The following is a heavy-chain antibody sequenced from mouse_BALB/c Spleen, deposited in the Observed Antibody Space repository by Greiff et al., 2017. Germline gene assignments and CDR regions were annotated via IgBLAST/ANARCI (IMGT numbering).Heavy chain of an antibody. Sequence: EVQLQESGPGLVKPSQSLSLTCTVTGYSITSDYAWNWIRQFPGNKLEWMGYISYSGSTSYNPSLKSRISITRDTSKNQFFLQLNSVTTEDTATYYCAREGTMITSYAMDYWGQGTSVTVSS. CDR1: GYSITSDYA. CDR2: ISYSGST. J-gene: IGHJ4*01. CDR3: AREGTMITSYAMDY. V-gene: IGHV3-2*02. D-gene: IGHD2-4*01.